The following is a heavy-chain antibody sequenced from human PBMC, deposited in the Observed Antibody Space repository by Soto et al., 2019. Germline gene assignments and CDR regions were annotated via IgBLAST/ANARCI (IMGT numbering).Heavy chain of an antibody. V-gene: IGHV4-31*01. CDR1: GGSISSGGYY. CDR2: IYYSGST. CDR3: ARGGDYDYVWGSYRYTPYFDY. J-gene: IGHJ4*02. D-gene: IGHD3-16*02. Sequence: QVQLQESGPGLVKPSQTLSLTCTVSGGSISSGGYYWSWIRQHPGKGLEWIGYIYYSGSTYYNPSLKSQVTISVDTSKNQFSLKLSSVTAADTAVYYCARGGDYDYVWGSYRYTPYFDYWGQGTLVTVSS.